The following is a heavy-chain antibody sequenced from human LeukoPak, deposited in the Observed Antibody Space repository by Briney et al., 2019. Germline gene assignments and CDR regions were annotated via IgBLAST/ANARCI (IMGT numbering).Heavy chain of an antibody. Sequence: GASVKVSCTASGYTFTGYYMHWVRQAPGQGLEWMGWINPNSGGTNYAQKFQGRVTMTRDTSISTAYIELSRLRSDDTAVYYCARDYGPISLEWFRGRTGSYWGQGTLVTVSS. CDR3: ARDYGPISLEWFRGRTGSY. V-gene: IGHV1-2*02. CDR1: GYTFTGYY. J-gene: IGHJ4*02. D-gene: IGHD3-3*01. CDR2: INPNSGGT.